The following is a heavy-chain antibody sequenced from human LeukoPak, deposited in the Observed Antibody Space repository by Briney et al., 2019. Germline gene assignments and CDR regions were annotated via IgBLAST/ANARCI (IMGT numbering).Heavy chain of an antibody. J-gene: IGHJ4*02. CDR1: GFTFSTYW. CDR3: ARHTGTYFNY. CDR2: IKQDGSET. Sequence: GGSLRLSCAASGFTFSTYWMTWLRQAPGKGLEWVANIKQDGSETYYVDSVKGRFTISRDNAKNSLYLQMNSLRAEDTAVYYCARHTGTYFNYWGKGTLVTVSS. D-gene: IGHD1-26*01. V-gene: IGHV3-7*01.